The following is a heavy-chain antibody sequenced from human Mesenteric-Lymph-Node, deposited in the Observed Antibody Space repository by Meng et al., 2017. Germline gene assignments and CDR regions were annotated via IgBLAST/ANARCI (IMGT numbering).Heavy chain of an antibody. CDR3: ARDLKNDAFDI. J-gene: IGHJ3*02. CDR2: IYKSGNT. CDR1: GYSISSGYY. V-gene: IGHV4-38-2*02. Sequence: SETLSLTCAVSGYSISSGYYWGWIRQPPGKGLEWIGSIYKSGNTYYNPSLKSRVTISVDKSKNQFSLRLSTVTAADTAVYYCARDLKNDAFDIWGPGTVVTVSS.